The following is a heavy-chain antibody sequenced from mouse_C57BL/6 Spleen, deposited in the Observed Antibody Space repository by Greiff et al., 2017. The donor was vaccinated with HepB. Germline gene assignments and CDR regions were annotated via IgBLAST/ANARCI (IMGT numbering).Heavy chain of an antibody. V-gene: IGHV5-12*01. CDR2: ISNGGGST. CDR3: ARSYGSSTAWFAY. CDR1: GFTFSDYY. D-gene: IGHD1-1*01. J-gene: IGHJ3*01. Sequence: EVKLVESGGGLVQPGGSLKLSCAASGFTFSDYYMYWVRQTPEKRLEWVAYISNGGGSTYYPDTVKGRFTISRDNAKNTLYLQMSRLKSEDTAMYYCARSYGSSTAWFAYWGQGTLVTVSA.